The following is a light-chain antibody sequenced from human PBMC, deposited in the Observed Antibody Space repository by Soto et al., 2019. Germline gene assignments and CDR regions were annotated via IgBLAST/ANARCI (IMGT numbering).Light chain of an antibody. Sequence: QSALTQPASESGSPGQSITISCTGTSSDVGGYNYVSWYQHHPGKAPKLMIYDVSNRPSGVSNRFSGSKSGNTASLTISGLQSEDEADYYCSSYTGTSTLYVFGTGTKLTVL. V-gene: IGLV2-14*01. J-gene: IGLJ1*01. CDR3: SSYTGTSTLYV. CDR1: SSDVGGYNY. CDR2: DVS.